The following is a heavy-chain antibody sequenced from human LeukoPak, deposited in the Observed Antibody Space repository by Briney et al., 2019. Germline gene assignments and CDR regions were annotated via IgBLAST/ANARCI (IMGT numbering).Heavy chain of an antibody. CDR1: GGSIISYY. J-gene: IGHJ3*02. D-gene: IGHD2-2*01. CDR3: ARDFAVVPAAMGESDAFDI. CDR2: IYYSGST. Sequence: SETLSLTCSVSGGSIISYYWSWIRQPPGKGLEWIGYIYYSGSTNYNPSLKSRVTISVDTSKNQFSLKLSSVTAADTAVYYCARDFAVVPAAMGESDAFDIWGQGTMVTVSS. V-gene: IGHV4-59*01.